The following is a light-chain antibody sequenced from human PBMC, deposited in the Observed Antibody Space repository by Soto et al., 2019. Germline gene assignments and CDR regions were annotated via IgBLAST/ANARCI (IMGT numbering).Light chain of an antibody. CDR3: VSYTSDSLYV. CDR2: GVS. V-gene: IGLV2-14*01. J-gene: IGLJ1*01. CDR1: RNDVGAYDY. Sequence: QSALTQPASVSGSPGQSITISCTGTRNDVGAYDYVSWYQQHPGKAPIIMIYGVSNRPSGVSNRFSGSKSGNTASLTISGLQAEDDADYYCVSYTSDSLYVFGTGTKVTVL.